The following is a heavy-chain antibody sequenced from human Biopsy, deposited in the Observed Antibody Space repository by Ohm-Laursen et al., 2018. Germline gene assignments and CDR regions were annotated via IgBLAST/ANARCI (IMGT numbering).Heavy chain of an antibody. CDR3: ARDEMGSISRSGYFQH. V-gene: IGHV3-33*01. CDR2: IWYDGSNK. D-gene: IGHD5-24*01. CDR1: GYSFSRNG. Sequence: SLRLSCTASGYSFSRNGMHWVRQAPGKGLEWVAIIWYDGSNKYYGNSVKGRFTISRDSSKNTVYLQMDSLRAEDTAVYYCARDEMGSISRSGYFQHWGQGALVIVSS. J-gene: IGHJ1*01.